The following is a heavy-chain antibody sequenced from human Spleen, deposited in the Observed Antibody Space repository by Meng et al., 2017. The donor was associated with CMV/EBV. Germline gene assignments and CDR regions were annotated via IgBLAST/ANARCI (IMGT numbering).Heavy chain of an antibody. CDR3: ARRGGVEWLLSF. J-gene: IGHJ4*02. D-gene: IGHD3-3*01. Sequence: KESGYTFTDYDMHWARQAPGQGLEWMGIINPSGGRTTYAQKFQGRVTMTRDTSTSTVYMELTSLRSDDTAVYYCARRGGVEWLLSFWGQGTLVTVSS. CDR2: INPSGGRT. V-gene: IGHV1-46*01. CDR1: GYTFTDYD.